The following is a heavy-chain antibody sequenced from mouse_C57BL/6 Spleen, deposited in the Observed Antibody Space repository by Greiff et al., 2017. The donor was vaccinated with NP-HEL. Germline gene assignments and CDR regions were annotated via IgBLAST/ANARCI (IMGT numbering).Heavy chain of an antibody. V-gene: IGHV1-69*01. D-gene: IGHD1-1*01. J-gene: IGHJ4*01. CDR3: ARGIVLSSPRMDY. CDR1: GYTFTSYW. Sequence: QVQLQQPGAELVMPGASVKLSCKASGYTFTSYWMHWVKQRPGQGLEWIGEIDPSDSYTNYNQKFKGKSTLTVDKSSSTAYMQLSSLTSEDSAVYYCARGIVLSSPRMDYWGQGTSVTVSS. CDR2: IDPSDSYT.